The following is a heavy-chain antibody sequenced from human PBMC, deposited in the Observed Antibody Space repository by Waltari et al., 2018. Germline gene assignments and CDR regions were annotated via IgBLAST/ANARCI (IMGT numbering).Heavy chain of an antibody. CDR2: INHSGST. D-gene: IGHD6-6*01. CDR1: GGSFSGYY. Sequence: QVQLQQWGAGLLKPSETLSLTCAVYGGSFSGYYWSWIRQPPGKGLELIGEINHSGSTNYNPSLKSRVTISVDTSKNQFSLKLSSVTAADTAVYYCARHLWGIAARREGFDYWGQGTLVTVSS. V-gene: IGHV4-34*01. J-gene: IGHJ4*02. CDR3: ARHLWGIAARREGFDY.